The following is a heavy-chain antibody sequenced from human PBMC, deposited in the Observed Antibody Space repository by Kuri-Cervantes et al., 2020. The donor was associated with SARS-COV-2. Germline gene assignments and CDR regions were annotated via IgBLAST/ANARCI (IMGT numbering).Heavy chain of an antibody. CDR2: ISSSSSYI. Sequence: LSLTCAASGFTFSSYSMNWVRQAPGKGLEWVSSISSSSSYIYYADSVKGRFTISRDNAKNSLYLQMNSLRAEDTAVYYRARDLRLGKSLDYWGQGTLVTVSS. D-gene: IGHD7-27*01. CDR1: GFTFSSYS. CDR3: ARDLRLGKSLDY. J-gene: IGHJ4*02. V-gene: IGHV3-21*01.